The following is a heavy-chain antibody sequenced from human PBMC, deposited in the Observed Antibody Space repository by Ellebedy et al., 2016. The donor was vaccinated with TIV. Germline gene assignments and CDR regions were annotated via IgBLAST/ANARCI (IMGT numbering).Heavy chain of an antibody. CDR1: GGSVSSGGYF. V-gene: IGHV4-61*03. Sequence: PSETLSLTCSVSGGSVSSGGYFWSWIRQSPGTGLEWIGYIYHTGNTNYSPSPKSRVTLSMDTSKNHFSLKLASVTAADTAVYYCARESYDILTGYSSGMDVWGQGTTVTVSS. D-gene: IGHD3-9*01. J-gene: IGHJ6*01. CDR3: ARESYDILTGYSSGMDV. CDR2: IYHTGNT.